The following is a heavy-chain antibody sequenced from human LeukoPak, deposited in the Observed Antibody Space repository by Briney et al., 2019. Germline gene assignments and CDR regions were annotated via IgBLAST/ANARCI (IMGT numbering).Heavy chain of an antibody. CDR2: INHSGST. V-gene: IGHV4-34*01. CDR1: GGSFSGYY. CDR3: ARTVTSPRRYYYGMDV. Sequence: SETLSLTCAVYGGSFSGYYWSWIRQPPGKGLAWIEEINHSGSTNYNPSLKSRVTISVDTSKNQFSLKLSSVTAADTAVYYCARTVTSPRRYYYGMDVWGKGTTVTVSS. D-gene: IGHD4-17*01. J-gene: IGHJ6*04.